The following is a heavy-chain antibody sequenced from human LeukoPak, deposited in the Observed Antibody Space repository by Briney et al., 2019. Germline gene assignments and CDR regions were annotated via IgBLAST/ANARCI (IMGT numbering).Heavy chain of an antibody. Sequence: PGRSLRLSCAASGFTFSSYGMHWVRQAPGKGLKWVSYISSSGSTIYYADSVKGRFTISRDNAKNSLYLQMNSLRAEDTAVYYCASVSSDYDILTPINYFDYWGQGTLVTVSS. J-gene: IGHJ4*02. CDR2: ISSSGSTI. CDR3: ASVSSDYDILTPINYFDY. CDR1: GFTFSSYG. D-gene: IGHD3-9*01. V-gene: IGHV3-48*04.